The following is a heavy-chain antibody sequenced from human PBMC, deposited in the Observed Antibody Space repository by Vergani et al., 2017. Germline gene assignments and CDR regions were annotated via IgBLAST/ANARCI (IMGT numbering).Heavy chain of an antibody. CDR3: ARDRARDGYNYYFDY. V-gene: IGHV3-30*03. CDR1: GFTFSSYG. CDR2: ISYDGSNK. J-gene: IGHJ4*02. D-gene: IGHD5-24*01. Sequence: VQLLESGGGLVQPGGSLRLSCAASGFTFSSYGMHWVRQAPGKGLEWVAVISYDGSNKYYADSVKGRFTISRDNSKNTLYLQMNSLRAEDTAVYYCARDRARDGYNYYFDYWGQGTLVTVSS.